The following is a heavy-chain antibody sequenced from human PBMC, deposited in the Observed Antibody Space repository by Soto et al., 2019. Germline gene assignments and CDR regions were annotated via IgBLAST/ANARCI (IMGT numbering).Heavy chain of an antibody. CDR1: GFTFSNAW. J-gene: IGHJ4*02. D-gene: IGHD3-9*01. CDR3: NTEGILTGNLDY. V-gene: IGHV3-15*01. Sequence: GGSLRLSCAASGFTFSNAWMSWVRQAPGKGLEWVGRIKSKTDGGTTDYAAPVKGRFTISRDDSKNTLYLQMNSLKTEDTAVYYCNTEGILTGNLDYWGQGTLVTVSS. CDR2: IKSKTDGGTT.